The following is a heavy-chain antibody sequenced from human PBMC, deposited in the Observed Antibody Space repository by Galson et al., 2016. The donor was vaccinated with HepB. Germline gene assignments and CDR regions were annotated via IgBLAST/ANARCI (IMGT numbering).Heavy chain of an antibody. J-gene: IGHJ4*02. D-gene: IGHD6-13*01. CDR2: TYYVSKWFH. Sequence: CAISGDSVSSNSAAWNWIRQSPSRGLEWLGRTYYVSKWFHDYAVSVKSRITIKPDTSKNQFSLQLNSVTPEDTAIYYGARETPEFGSWKYWGQGSLVTVSS. CDR3: ARETPEFGSWKY. CDR1: GDSVSSNSAA. V-gene: IGHV6-1*01.